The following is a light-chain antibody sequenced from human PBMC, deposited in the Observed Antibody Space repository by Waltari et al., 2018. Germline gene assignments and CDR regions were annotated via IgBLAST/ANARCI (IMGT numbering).Light chain of an antibody. J-gene: IGKJ1*01. CDR2: AAS. V-gene: IGKV1-39*01. CDR3: QQYETYSGT. CDR1: QSISSY. Sequence: DIQMTQSPSSLSASVGDRVTITCRASQSISSYLNWYQQKPGKAPKLLIYAASSLQSGVPSRFSGGGSGTEFTLTISNLQPDDFATYYCQQYETYSGTFGQGTKVEIK.